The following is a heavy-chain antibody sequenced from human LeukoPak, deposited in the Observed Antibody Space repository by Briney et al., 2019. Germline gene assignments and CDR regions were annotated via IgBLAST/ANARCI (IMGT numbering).Heavy chain of an antibody. Sequence: SETLSLTCTVSGDSISNYYWNWIRQPPGKGLEWIGHIHFSGGTIYNPSLKSRVTISLDSAKNQFSLRLMSVTAADTAVYYCARGVQMSSASATSNTWLDPWGQGTLVSVSP. D-gene: IGHD3-10*01. J-gene: IGHJ5*02. CDR1: GDSISNYY. CDR3: ARGVQMSSASATSNTWLDP. CDR2: IHFSGGT. V-gene: IGHV4-59*01.